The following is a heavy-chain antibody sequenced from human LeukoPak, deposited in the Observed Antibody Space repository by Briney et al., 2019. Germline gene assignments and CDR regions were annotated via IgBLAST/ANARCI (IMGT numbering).Heavy chain of an antibody. CDR3: AKDLSLRSSDWYPGFDY. J-gene: IGHJ4*02. Sequence: GGSLRLSCAASGFTFSSYSMNWVRQAPGKGLEWVSSISSSSSYIYYADSVKGRFTISRDNAKNSLYLQMNSLRAEDTAVYYCAKDLSLRSSDWYPGFDYWGQGTLVTVSS. V-gene: IGHV3-21*01. D-gene: IGHD6-19*01. CDR1: GFTFSSYS. CDR2: ISSSSSYI.